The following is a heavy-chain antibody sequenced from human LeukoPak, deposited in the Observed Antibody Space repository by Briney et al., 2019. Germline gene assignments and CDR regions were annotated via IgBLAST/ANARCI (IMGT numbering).Heavy chain of an antibody. CDR1: GFTFSSYG. J-gene: IGHJ1*01. CDR3: AKQYSSNWNGVAEYFQH. V-gene: IGHV3-23*01. Sequence: GGSLRLSCAASGFTFSSYGMSWVRQAPGKGLEWVSGIRSSGDSTYYADSVKGRFTISRDNSKNTLYLQMNSLRAEDTAVYFCAKQYSSNWNGVAEYFQHWGQGTLLTVSS. CDR2: IRSSGDST. D-gene: IGHD1-20*01.